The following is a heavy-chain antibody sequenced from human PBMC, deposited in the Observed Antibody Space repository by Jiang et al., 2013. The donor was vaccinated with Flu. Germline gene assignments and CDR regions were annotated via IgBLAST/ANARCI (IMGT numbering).Heavy chain of an antibody. CDR3: ARCSSRGGGSCYFDY. V-gene: IGHV4-59*01. CDR1: GGSISGYY. J-gene: IGHJ4*02. D-gene: IGHD2-15*01. CDR2: LLHGST. Sequence: ETLSLTCTVSGGSISGYYWSWIRQPPGRDWSGWVYLLHGSTYYTPSLKSRVTISVDTSKNQFSLKLSSVTAADTAVYYCARCSSRGGGSCYFDYWGQGTLVTVSS.